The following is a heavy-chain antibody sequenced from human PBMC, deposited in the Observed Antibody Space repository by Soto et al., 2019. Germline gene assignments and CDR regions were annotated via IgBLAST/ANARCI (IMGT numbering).Heavy chain of an antibody. V-gene: IGHV4-34*01. J-gene: IGHJ4*02. CDR1: GGSLTGYY. CDR3: ARGQEGIVATH. CDR2: IKDGGST. D-gene: IGHD5-12*01. Sequence: QVQLQQWGAGLLKPSETLSLTCAVNGGSLTGYYWSWIRQPPGKGLEWIGEIKDGGSTNYSPSLKGRVTIPEDTSKNQFSLKLNSVTAADTAVYYCARGQEGIVATHWDQGTLVTVSS.